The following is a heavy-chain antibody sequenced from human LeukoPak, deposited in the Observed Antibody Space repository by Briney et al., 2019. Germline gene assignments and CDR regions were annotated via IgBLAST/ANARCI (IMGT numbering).Heavy chain of an antibody. Sequence: SETLSLTCTVSGCSISSYYWSWIRQPAGKGLEWIGRIYTSGSTNYNPSLKSRVTMSVDTSKNQFSLKLSSVTAADTAVYYCAGNLLTYYYGSGGFDPWGQGTLVTVSS. CDR2: IYTSGST. D-gene: IGHD3-10*01. CDR1: GCSISSYY. J-gene: IGHJ5*02. CDR3: AGNLLTYYYGSGGFDP. V-gene: IGHV4-4*07.